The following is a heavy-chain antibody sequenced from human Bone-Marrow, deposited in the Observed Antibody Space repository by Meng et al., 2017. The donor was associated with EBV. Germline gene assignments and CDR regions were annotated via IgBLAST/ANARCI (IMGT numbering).Heavy chain of an antibody. Sequence: HVWLVASGAEVKQPGASVKASGKSSGYTFTTYDIKWGRQATGQGLEWMGWMNPNSGNTGYAQKFQGRVTMTRNTSLSIAYMELSSLRSEDTAVYYCVRGAWFDPWGQGTLVTVSS. CDR3: VRGAWFDP. CDR1: GYTFTTYD. CDR2: MNPNSGNT. J-gene: IGHJ5*02. V-gene: IGHV1-8*01.